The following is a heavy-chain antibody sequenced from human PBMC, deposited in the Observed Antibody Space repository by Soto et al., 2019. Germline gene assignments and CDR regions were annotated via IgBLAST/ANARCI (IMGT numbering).Heavy chain of an antibody. V-gene: IGHV3-21*01. D-gene: IGHD2-15*01. Sequence: GGSLRLSCAASGFTFSSYSMNWVRQAPGKGLEWVSSISSSSSYIYYADSVKGRFTISRDNAKNSLYLQMNSLRAEDTAVYYCASSPFGVVAATPYYFDYWGQGTLVTVSS. CDR2: ISSSSSYI. CDR1: GFTFSSYS. CDR3: ASSPFGVVAATPYYFDY. J-gene: IGHJ4*02.